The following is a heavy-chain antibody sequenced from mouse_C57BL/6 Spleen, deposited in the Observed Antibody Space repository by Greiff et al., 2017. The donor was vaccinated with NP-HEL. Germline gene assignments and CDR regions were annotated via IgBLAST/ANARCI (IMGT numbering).Heavy chain of an antibody. D-gene: IGHD2-1*01. CDR3: ARWGNYWYFDV. CDR2: ISYDGSN. J-gene: IGHJ1*03. CDR1: GYSITSGYY. V-gene: IGHV3-6*01. Sequence: DVHLVESGPGLVKPSQSLSLTCSVTGYSITSGYYWNWIRQFPGNKLEWMGYISYDGSNKYNPSLKNRISITRDTSKNQFFLKLNSVTTEDTATYYCARWGNYWYFDVWGTGTTVTVSS.